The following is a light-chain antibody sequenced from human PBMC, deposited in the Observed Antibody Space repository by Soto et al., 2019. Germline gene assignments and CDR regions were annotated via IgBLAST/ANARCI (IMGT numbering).Light chain of an antibody. V-gene: IGKV1-39*01. CDR2: AAF. Sequence: DIQMTQSPSSLSASVGDRVTITCRTSQTIANYLNWYQQKPGKAPNLLIYAAFTLQSGVPSRFSGSGSGTEFTLTISSLQSEDFATYYCQQSYSIPQTFGQGTKVEIK. J-gene: IGKJ1*01. CDR3: QQSYSIPQT. CDR1: QTIANY.